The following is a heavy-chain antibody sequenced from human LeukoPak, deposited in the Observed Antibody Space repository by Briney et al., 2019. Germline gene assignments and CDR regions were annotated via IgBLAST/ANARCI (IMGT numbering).Heavy chain of an antibody. Sequence: ASVKVSCKASGYTFTSYDIDWVRQAPGQGLEWMGWISAYNGNTNYAQKLQGRVTMTTDTSTSTAYMELRSLRSDDTAVYYCARSPFLEWLLSFFDYWGQGTLVTVSS. CDR1: GYTFTSYD. CDR2: ISAYNGNT. D-gene: IGHD3-3*01. V-gene: IGHV1-18*01. J-gene: IGHJ4*02. CDR3: ARSPFLEWLLSFFDY.